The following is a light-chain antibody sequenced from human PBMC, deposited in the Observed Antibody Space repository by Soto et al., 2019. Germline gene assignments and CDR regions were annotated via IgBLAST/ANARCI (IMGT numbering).Light chain of an antibody. CDR1: RTLFYPSNNKTY. V-gene: IGKV4-1*01. Sequence: DIVMTQSPDSLAVSLGERATINCKSNRTLFYPSNNKTYLAWYQQKAGQPPKLLIYWASMRESGVPDRFSGSGSGTDFTLTISSLQDEDVEIFYCQQYYNTPYTFGQGTKVDIK. CDR3: QQYYNTPYT. CDR2: WAS. J-gene: IGKJ2*01.